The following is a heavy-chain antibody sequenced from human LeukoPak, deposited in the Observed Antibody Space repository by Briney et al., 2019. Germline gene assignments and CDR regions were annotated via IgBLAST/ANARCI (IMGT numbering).Heavy chain of an antibody. D-gene: IGHD5-18*01. CDR2: ISSSSSYI. CDR1: GFTFSRNS. V-gene: IGHV3-21*04. Sequence: GGSLRLSCAGSGFTFSRNSMNWVRQAPGKGLEWVSSISSSSSYIYYADSVKGRFTISRDNAKNSLYLQMNSLRAEDTALYYCAKDASYTAMVYDYWGQGTLVTVSS. CDR3: AKDASYTAMVYDY. J-gene: IGHJ4*02.